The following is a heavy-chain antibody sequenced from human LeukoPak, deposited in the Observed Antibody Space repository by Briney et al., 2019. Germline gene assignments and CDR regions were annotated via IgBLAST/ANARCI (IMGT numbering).Heavy chain of an antibody. CDR3: ARESIRSGSLKWFDP. Sequence: GGXLRLSCAASGFTFTSHVMSWVRQTPGKELEWVSAIYGSGHTTYYADSVRGRFIISRENSKKKLYMEMNSLRAEDTATYYCARESIRSGSLKWFDPWGQGTLVTVSS. J-gene: IGHJ5*02. D-gene: IGHD3-3*01. V-gene: IGHV3-23*01. CDR2: IYGSGHTT. CDR1: GFTFTSHV.